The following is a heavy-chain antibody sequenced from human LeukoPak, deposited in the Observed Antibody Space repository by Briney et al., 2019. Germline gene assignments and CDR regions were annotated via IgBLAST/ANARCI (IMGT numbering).Heavy chain of an antibody. V-gene: IGHV3-23*01. CDR2: ISGSGGST. CDR1: GFTFGSYA. CDR3: AKDGYGMDV. Sequence: TGRSLRLSCAASGFTFGSYAMSWVRQAPGKGLEWVSTISGSGGSTYYADSVKGRFTISRDNSKNTLYLQMNSLRAEDTALYYCAKDGYGMDVWGQGTTVTVSS. J-gene: IGHJ6*02.